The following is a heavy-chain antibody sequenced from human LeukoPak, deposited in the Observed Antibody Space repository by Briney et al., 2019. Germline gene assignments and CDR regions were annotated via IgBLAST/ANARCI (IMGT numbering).Heavy chain of an antibody. Sequence: ASVKVSCKSSGYIFTGYFMHWVRQAPGQGLEWMGWINPNTGGTNYAQQFQGRVTMTRDTSISTAYMELSRLRSDDTAVYYCARDGGIAAAGYYYYMDVWGKGTTVTVSS. CDR2: INPNTGGT. D-gene: IGHD6-13*01. J-gene: IGHJ6*03. CDR3: ARDGGIAAAGYYYYMDV. V-gene: IGHV1-2*02. CDR1: GYIFTGYF.